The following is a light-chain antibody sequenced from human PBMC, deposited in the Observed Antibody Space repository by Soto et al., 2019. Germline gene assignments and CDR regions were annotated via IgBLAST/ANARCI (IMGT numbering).Light chain of an antibody. CDR1: QTISSW. V-gene: IGKV1-5*03. Sequence: DIQMTQSPSTLSGSVGDRVTITCRASQTISSWLAWYQQKPGKAPKLLIYKAYTLKSGVPSRFSGSGSGTEFTLTSSILQPDDFATYYCQHYNSYSEAFGQGTKVDLK. CDR3: QHYNSYSEA. J-gene: IGKJ1*01. CDR2: KAY.